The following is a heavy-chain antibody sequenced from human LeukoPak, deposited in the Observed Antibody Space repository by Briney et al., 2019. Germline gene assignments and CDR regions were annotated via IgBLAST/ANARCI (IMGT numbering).Heavy chain of an antibody. J-gene: IGHJ4*02. Sequence: GGSLRLSCAASGFTFSSYSMNWVRQAPGKGLEWVSSISSSSSYIYYADSVKGRFTISRDNAKNPLYLQMNSLRAEDTAVYYCARDLSSSWHTPTGYWGQGTLVTVSS. D-gene: IGHD6-13*01. CDR1: GFTFSSYS. CDR2: ISSSSSYI. V-gene: IGHV3-21*01. CDR3: ARDLSSSWHTPTGY.